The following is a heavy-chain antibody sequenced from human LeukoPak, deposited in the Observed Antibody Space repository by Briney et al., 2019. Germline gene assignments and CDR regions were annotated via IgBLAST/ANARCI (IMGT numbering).Heavy chain of an antibody. Sequence: GGSLRLPCAASGFTFSSYGMHWVRQAPGKGLEWVAVISYDGSNKYYADSVKGRFTISRDNSKNTLYLQMNSLRAEDTAVYYCAKDGGTDYYDSSGYYPDYWGQGTLVTVSS. J-gene: IGHJ4*02. CDR3: AKDGGTDYYDSSGYYPDY. CDR1: GFTFSSYG. V-gene: IGHV3-30*18. CDR2: ISYDGSNK. D-gene: IGHD3-22*01.